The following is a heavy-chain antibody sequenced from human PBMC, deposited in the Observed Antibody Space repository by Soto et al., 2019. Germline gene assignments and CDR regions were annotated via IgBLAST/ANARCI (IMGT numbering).Heavy chain of an antibody. Sequence: GESLKISCKGSGYSFTSYWIGWVRQMPGKGLEWMGIIYPGDSDTRYSPSFQGQVTISADKSISTAYLQWSSLKASDTAMYYCAATETTLIGPLVAEYFQHWGQGTLVTVSS. CDR2: IYPGDSDT. CDR3: AATETTLIGPLVAEYFQH. CDR1: GYSFTSYW. D-gene: IGHD3-9*01. J-gene: IGHJ1*01. V-gene: IGHV5-51*01.